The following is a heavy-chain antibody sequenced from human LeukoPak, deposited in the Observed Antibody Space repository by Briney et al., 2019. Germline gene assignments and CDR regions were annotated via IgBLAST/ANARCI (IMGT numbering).Heavy chain of an antibody. J-gene: IGHJ4*02. CDR2: ISGSGGST. V-gene: IGHV3-23*01. CDR1: GFTFSSYA. CDR3: ARVGRGITTNFDY. Sequence: GGSLRLSCAASGFTFSSYAMSWVRQAPGKGLEWVSAISGSGGSTYYADSVKGRFTISRDNSKNTLYLQMNSLRAEDTAVYYCARVGRGITTNFDYWGQGSLVTVSS. D-gene: IGHD3-3*01.